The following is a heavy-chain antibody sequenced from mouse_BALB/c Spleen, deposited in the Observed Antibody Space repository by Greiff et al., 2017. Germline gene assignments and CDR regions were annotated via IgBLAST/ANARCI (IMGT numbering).Heavy chain of an antibody. CDR1: GYTFTSYW. Sequence: VQLQESGAELAKPGASVKMSCKASGYTFTSYWMHWVKQRPGQGLEWIGYINPSTGYTEYNQKFKDKATLTADKSSSTAYMQLSSLTSEDSAVYYCAGQRSSYGYWGQGTTLTVSS. CDR3: AGQRSSYGY. J-gene: IGHJ2*01. CDR2: INPSTGYT. V-gene: IGHV1-7*01. D-gene: IGHD1-1*01.